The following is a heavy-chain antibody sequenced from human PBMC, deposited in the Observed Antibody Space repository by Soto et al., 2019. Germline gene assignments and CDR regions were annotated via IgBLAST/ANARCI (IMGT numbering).Heavy chain of an antibody. D-gene: IGHD3-22*01. Sequence: QVQLVESGGGVVQPGGSLRLSCEASGLNFSSYGIHWVRQAPGKGLEWVAIIWNDGSNEYYADSVKGRFTISRDNSKNTVYLQVSKLRAEDTAVYFCARDQTDSGGYSDSWGQGTLVTVSS. CDR1: GLNFSSYG. V-gene: IGHV3-33*01. CDR2: IWNDGSNE. J-gene: IGHJ4*02. CDR3: ARDQTDSGGYSDS.